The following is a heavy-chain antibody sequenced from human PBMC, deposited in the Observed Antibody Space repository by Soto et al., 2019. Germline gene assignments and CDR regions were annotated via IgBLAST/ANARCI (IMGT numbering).Heavy chain of an antibody. D-gene: IGHD6-19*01. V-gene: IGHV1-8*01. CDR2: MNPNSGNT. J-gene: IGHJ4*02. Sequence: GASVKVSCKASGGTFSSYDINWVRQATGQGLEWMGWMNPNSGNTGYAQKFQGRVTMTRNTSISTAYMELSSLRSEDTAVYYCARERTVAGNDYWGQGTLVTXSX. CDR3: ARERTVAGNDY. CDR1: GGTFSSYD.